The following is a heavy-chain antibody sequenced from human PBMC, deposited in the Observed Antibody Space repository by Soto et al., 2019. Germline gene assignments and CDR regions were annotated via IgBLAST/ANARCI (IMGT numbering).Heavy chain of an antibody. CDR3: ARGLTMGQLPSHFDH. D-gene: IGHD3-16*01. V-gene: IGHV4-61*01. Sequence: SETLSLTCTVSGGSVSNDNFYWSWIRQPPGKGLEWIGYVHSSGITNYNPSLKRRVTISVDTSRNQFSLRLSSVTAADTAVYYCARGLTMGQLPSHFDHWGQGALVTVSS. J-gene: IGHJ5*02. CDR2: VHSSGIT. CDR1: GGSVSNDNFY.